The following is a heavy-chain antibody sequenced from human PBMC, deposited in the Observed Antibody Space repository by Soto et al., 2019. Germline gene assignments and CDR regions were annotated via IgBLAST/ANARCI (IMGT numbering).Heavy chain of an antibody. CDR2: INHSGSP. V-gene: IGHV4-34*01. D-gene: IGHD3-10*01. Sequence: SETLSLTCDVYGGSFSGYYWSWIRQAPGKGLEWIVEINHSGSPNYNPSLQSRVSVSVDTSKTHFSLQLSSVTAAHTAMYYCTNFPPGGRTATSRGDDAFDIWGQGTLVTVSS. J-gene: IGHJ3*02. CDR1: GGSFSGYY. CDR3: TNFPPGGRTATSRGDDAFDI.